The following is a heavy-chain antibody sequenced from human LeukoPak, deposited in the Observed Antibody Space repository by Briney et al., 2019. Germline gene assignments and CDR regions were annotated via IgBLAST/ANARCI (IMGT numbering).Heavy chain of an antibody. Sequence: RASVKVSCKASGYTFTSYDINWVRQATGQGLEWMGWMNPNSGNTGYAQKFQGRVTMTRNTSISTASMELSSLRSEDTAVYYCARVDDYDSSGYYYLYDYWGQGTLVTVSS. CDR3: ARVDDYDSSGYYYLYDY. V-gene: IGHV1-8*01. CDR1: GYTFTSYD. D-gene: IGHD3-22*01. J-gene: IGHJ4*02. CDR2: MNPNSGNT.